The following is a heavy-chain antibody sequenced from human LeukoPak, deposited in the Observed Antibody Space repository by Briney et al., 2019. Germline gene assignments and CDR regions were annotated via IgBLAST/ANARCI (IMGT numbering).Heavy chain of an antibody. CDR2: ISGSGGST. Sequence: GGSLRLSCAASGFTFSSYAMSWVRQAPGKGLEWVSAISGSGGSTYYADSVKGRFTISRDNSKNTLYLQMNSLRAEDTAVYYCAKDDYYDSSGYSNRADYWGQGTLVTVSS. V-gene: IGHV3-23*01. CDR1: GFTFSSYA. D-gene: IGHD3-22*01. J-gene: IGHJ4*02. CDR3: AKDDYYDSSGYSNRADY.